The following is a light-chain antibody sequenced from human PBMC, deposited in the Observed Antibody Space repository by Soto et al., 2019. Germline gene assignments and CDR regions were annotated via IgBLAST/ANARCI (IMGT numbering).Light chain of an antibody. CDR1: QGISSS. CDR3: QQFITYPLT. CDR2: AAS. Sequence: DIPLTQSPSFLSASVGDRVTITCRASQGISSSLAWYQRKPGKAPKLLIYAASTLESGVPSRFSGSESGTEFTLTISSLQPEDFATYFCQQFITYPLTFGQGTKLEIK. J-gene: IGKJ2*01. V-gene: IGKV1-9*01.